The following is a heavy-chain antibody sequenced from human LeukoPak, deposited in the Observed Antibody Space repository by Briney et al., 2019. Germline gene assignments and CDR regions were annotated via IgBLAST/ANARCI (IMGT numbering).Heavy chain of an antibody. CDR2: IYHSGST. Sequence: SETLSLTCTVSGGSISSYYWSWIRQPPGKGLEWIGYIYHSGSTYYNPSLKSRVTISVDRSKNQFSLKLSSVTAADTAVYYCASRNIAAAGTADYWGQGTLVTVSS. D-gene: IGHD6-13*01. J-gene: IGHJ4*02. CDR1: GGSISSYY. CDR3: ASRNIAAAGTADY. V-gene: IGHV4-59*12.